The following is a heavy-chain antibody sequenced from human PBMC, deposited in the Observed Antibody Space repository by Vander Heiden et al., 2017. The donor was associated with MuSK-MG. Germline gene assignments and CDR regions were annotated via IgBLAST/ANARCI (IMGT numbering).Heavy chain of an antibody. V-gene: IGHV3-48*03. D-gene: IGHD3-22*01. CDR2: ISSSGSTI. Sequence: EVQLVESGRGLVQPGGSMRLSCAASGFTFSSYEMNWVRQAPGKGLEWVSYISSSGSTIYYADSVKGRFTISRDNAKNSLYLQMNSLRAEDTAVYYCARVDSSGYYPDYWGQGTLVTVSS. CDR1: GFTFSSYE. J-gene: IGHJ4*02. CDR3: ARVDSSGYYPDY.